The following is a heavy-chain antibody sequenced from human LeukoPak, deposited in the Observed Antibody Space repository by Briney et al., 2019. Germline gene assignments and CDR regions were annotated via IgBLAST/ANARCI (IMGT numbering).Heavy chain of an antibody. V-gene: IGHV4-34*01. D-gene: IGHD6-19*01. CDR1: GGSFSGYY. CDR3: ARATGIAVAGYFDY. Sequence: SETLSLTCAVYGGSFSGYYWSWIRQPPGKGLEWIGEINHSGSTNYNPSLKSRVTISVDTSKNQFSLKLSSVTAADTAVCYCARATGIAVAGYFDYWGQGTLVTVSS. J-gene: IGHJ4*02. CDR2: INHSGST.